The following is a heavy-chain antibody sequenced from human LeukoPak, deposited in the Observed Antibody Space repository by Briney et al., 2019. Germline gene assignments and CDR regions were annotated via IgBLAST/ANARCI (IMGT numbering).Heavy chain of an antibody. V-gene: IGHV4-59*01. CDR2: IYYSGST. J-gene: IGHJ6*03. CDR3: ERDLVVAAATRDYYMDV. CDR1: GGSISSYY. D-gene: IGHD2-2*01. Sequence: SETLSLTCTVSGGSISSYYWSWIRQPPGKGLEWIGYIYYSGSTNYNPSLKSRVTISVDTSKNQFSLKLSSVTAAGTAVYYCERDLVVAAATRDYYMDVWGKGTTVTVSS.